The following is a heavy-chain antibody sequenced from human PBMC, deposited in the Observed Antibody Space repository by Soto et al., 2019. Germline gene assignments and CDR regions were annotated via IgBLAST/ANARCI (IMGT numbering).Heavy chain of an antibody. D-gene: IGHD3-22*01. CDR2: ISNDGSST. J-gene: IGHJ3*02. Sequence: EVQLVESGGGLVQPGGSLGLSCAASGFTSSSYWIHWVRQAPGKGLVWVSRISNDGSSTNYADSVKGRFTISRDNAKNTVYLQMNSLRAEDTAVYYCARDTYYYDSSDHFSADAFDIWGQGQWSPSLQ. V-gene: IGHV3-74*01. CDR1: GFTSSSYW. CDR3: ARDTYYYDSSDHFSADAFDI.